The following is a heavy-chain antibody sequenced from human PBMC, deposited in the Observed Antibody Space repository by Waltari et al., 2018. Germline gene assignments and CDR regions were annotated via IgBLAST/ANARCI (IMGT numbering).Heavy chain of an antibody. D-gene: IGHD3-9*01. CDR2: ISSNGGST. CDR1: GFTFDDYG. J-gene: IGHJ4*02. CDR3: ASGFDWLPDY. Sequence: EVQLVESGGGVVRPGGSLRLSCAASGFTFDDYGMSWVRQAPGKGLEYVSAISSNGGSTYYADSVKGRFTISRDNSKNTLYLQMGSLRAEDMAVYYCASGFDWLPDYWGQGTLVTVSS. V-gene: IGHV3-64*07.